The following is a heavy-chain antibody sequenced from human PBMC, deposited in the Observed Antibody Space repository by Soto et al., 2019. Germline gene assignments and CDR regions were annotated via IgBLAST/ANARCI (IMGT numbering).Heavy chain of an antibody. J-gene: IGHJ6*02. D-gene: IGHD6-13*01. Sequence: EVQLVETGGGLSQPGGSLRLACAASGFTVSSHYMSWVRQAPGKGLEWVSVIYSGGSTYYADSVRVRFTISRDNSKNTLYIQMKSLRAEDPAVYYCARDPPAARHGMDVWGQGTTVTVSS. CDR2: IYSGGST. V-gene: IGHV3-53*02. CDR3: ARDPPAARHGMDV. CDR1: GFTVSSHY.